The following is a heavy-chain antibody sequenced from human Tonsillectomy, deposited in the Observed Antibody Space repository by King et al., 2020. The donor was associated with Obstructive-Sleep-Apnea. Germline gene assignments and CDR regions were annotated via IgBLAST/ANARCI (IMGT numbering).Heavy chain of an antibody. J-gene: IGHJ6*02. CDR1: GFTFSSYS. D-gene: IGHD6-19*01. CDR3: ARDKDSSGWYYYYYGMDV. Sequence: VQLVESGGGLVKPGGSLRLSCAASGFTFSSYSMNWVRQAPGKGLEWVSSISSSISYIYYADSVKGRFTISRDNAKNSLYLQMNSLRAEDTAVYYCARDKDSSGWYYYYYGMDVWGQGTTVTVSS. V-gene: IGHV3-21*01. CDR2: ISSSISYI.